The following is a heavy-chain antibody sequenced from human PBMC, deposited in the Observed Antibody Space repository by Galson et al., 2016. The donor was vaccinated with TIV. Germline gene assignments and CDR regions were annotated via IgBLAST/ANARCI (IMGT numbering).Heavy chain of an antibody. CDR1: GFTFSRYS. D-gene: IGHD1-7*01. Sequence: SLRLSCAVSGFTFSRYSMSWVRQAPGKGMEWVSSISSTSNYRYYEDSVKGRFTVSRDNAEDSLYLQINSLRVEDTALDYCARRGNYLSDAFDIWGQGTMVTVSS. CDR3: ARRGNYLSDAFDI. V-gene: IGHV3-21*01. CDR2: ISSTSNYR. J-gene: IGHJ3*02.